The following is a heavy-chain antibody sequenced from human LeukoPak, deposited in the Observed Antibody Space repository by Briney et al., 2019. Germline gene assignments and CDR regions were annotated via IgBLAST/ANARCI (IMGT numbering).Heavy chain of an antibody. J-gene: IGHJ3*02. Sequence: GGSLRLSCAASVFTFSHHGMSWVRQAPGEGLECGFSIIIRIGYIYYAQSVKGRFTISRNNAKTSLYLHINSLRAENTAVYYCARYSTTWTEAFDIWGQGTMVTVSS. D-gene: IGHD2-2*01. CDR2: IIIRIGYI. CDR1: VFTFSHHG. V-gene: IGHV3-21*01. CDR3: ARYSTTWTEAFDI.